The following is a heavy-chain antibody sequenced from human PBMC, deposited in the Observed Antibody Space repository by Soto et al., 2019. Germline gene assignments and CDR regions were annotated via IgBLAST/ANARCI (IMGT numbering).Heavy chain of an antibody. D-gene: IGHD3-9*01. CDR3: ARVVYDILTGYAGHFDY. CDR2: INHLGSI. J-gene: IGHJ4*02. Sequence: SETLSLTCVVSGGSLSDYFWSWIRQPPGMALEWIGEINHLGSINYNPSLKSRVTMSVDTSKNQFSLTLNSVTAADTAVYYCARVVYDILTGYAGHFDYWGQGTLVTVSS. CDR1: GGSLSDYF. V-gene: IGHV4-34*01.